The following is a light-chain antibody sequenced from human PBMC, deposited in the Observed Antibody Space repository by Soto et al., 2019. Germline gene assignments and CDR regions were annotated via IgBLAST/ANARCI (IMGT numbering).Light chain of an antibody. CDR2: DVN. CDR1: GSDVGAYNL. J-gene: IGLJ1*01. V-gene: IGLV2-23*02. CDR3: CSYAGTVAYV. Sequence: QSALTQPASVSGSPGQSITISCAGTGSDVGAYNLVSWYQQHPGKAPKLIICDVNTRPSGISNRFSGSKSGDTASLTISGLQAEDEADYFGCSYAGTVAYVFGTETKVTVL.